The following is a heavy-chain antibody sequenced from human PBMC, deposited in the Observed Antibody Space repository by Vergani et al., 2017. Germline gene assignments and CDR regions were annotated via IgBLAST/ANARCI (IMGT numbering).Heavy chain of an antibody. J-gene: IGHJ3*02. CDR3: AKREGFGTIEDAFDI. CDR1: GFTFSSYS. V-gene: IGHV3-48*01. D-gene: IGHD3/OR15-3a*01. CDR2: ISSSSSTI. Sequence: EVQLVESGGGLVQPGGSLRLSCAASGFTFSSYSMNWVRQAPGKGLEWVSYISSSSSTIYYADSVKGRFTISRDNAKNSLYLQMNSLRAEDTAVYYCAKREGFGTIEDAFDIWGQGTMVTVSS.